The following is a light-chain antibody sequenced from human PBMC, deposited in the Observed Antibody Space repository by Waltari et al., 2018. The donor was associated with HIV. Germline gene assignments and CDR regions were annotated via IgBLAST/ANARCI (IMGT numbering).Light chain of an antibody. CDR2: DVS. J-gene: IGLJ1*01. V-gene: IGLV2-14*03. Sequence: QSALPQPASVSGSPGPSITISCTGTSTDLGGYNYVSWYQHPPGKAPKLMIYDVSNRPSGVSNRFSGSKSGNTASLTISGLQAEDEADYYCSSYTSSNTLVFGTGTKVTVL. CDR3: SSYTSSNTLV. CDR1: STDLGGYNY.